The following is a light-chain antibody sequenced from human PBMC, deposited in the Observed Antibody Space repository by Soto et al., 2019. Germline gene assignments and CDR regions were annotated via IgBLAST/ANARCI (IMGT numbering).Light chain of an antibody. CDR1: QSIDTW. CDR2: KAS. CDR3: QQYIDYSYT. Sequence: DIQLTQSPSTLSASVGDRVTITCRASQSIDTWLAWYQQKPGEAPKLLIYKASSLESGVPSRFSGSGSGTEFTLTVSSLQPGDFATYFCQQYIDYSYTFGQGTKLEIK. V-gene: IGKV1-5*03. J-gene: IGKJ2*01.